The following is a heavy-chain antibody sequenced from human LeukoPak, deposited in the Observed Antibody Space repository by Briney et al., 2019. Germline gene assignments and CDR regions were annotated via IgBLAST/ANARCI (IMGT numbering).Heavy chain of an antibody. CDR3: ARDGYSFGHDFDY. CDR1: GWTFSSYW. V-gene: IGHV3-74*01. CDR2: IKGDGSST. Sequence: GGSLTLSCAASGWTFSSYWWHWIRHTPGKGLVWVSRIKGDGSSTTYAASVRGRFTISRDNAKSTLYLQMTSLRDEDTAVYYCARDGYSFGHDFDYWGQGTLVTVSS. J-gene: IGHJ4*02. D-gene: IGHD5-18*01.